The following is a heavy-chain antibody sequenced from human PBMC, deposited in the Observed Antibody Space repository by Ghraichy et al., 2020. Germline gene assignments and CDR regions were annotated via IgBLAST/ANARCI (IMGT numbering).Heavy chain of an antibody. CDR2: ITCSSRTI. D-gene: IGHD4-23*01. CDR1: GFSFSSYS. Sequence: GGSLRLSCVGSGFSFSSYSMNWVRQSPGKGLEWVSYITCSSRTISYADSVRGRFTIARDNAQNSLYLQMTSLRDEDTAVYYCARGSTVVRFFYYDGMDVWGQGTTVTVSS. J-gene: IGHJ6*02. CDR3: ARGSTVVRFFYYDGMDV. V-gene: IGHV3-48*02.